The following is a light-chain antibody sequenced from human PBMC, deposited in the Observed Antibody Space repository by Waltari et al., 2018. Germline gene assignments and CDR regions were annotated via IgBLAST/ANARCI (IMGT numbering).Light chain of an antibody. J-gene: IGLJ2*01. Sequence: QSALTQPASVSGSPGQSITISCTGTTNDVANYKYVSWYQQHPGKAPKLIIYDVIKPPSGVSKRFSGSKSGNTASLTISGLRAEDEADYYCSSSGSTSVVVFGGGTSLTVL. CDR3: SSSGSTSVVV. CDR2: DVI. V-gene: IGLV2-14*03. CDR1: TNDVANYKY.